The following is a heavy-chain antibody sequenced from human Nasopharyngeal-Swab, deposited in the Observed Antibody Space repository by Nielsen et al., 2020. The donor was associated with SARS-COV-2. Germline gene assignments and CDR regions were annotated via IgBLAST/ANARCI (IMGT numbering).Heavy chain of an antibody. CDR2: IQRKSAGGAT. J-gene: IGHJ4*02. V-gene: IGHV3-15*01. Sequence: GESLKISCVTSGFIFSSTWMTWVRQAPGKGLAWVGRIQRKSAGGATDYAEPVKGRFTISRDDSKNTVYLQMNSLKTEDTAVYYCTRHQGRRFFDYWGQGTLVTVSS. CDR3: TRHQGRRFFDY. CDR1: GFIFSSTW.